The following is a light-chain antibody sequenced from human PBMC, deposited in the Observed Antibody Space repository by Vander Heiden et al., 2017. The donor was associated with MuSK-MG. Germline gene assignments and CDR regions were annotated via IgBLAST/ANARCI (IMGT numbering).Light chain of an antibody. V-gene: IGKV1-33*01. CDR3: QQYDNLPPFT. CDR1: QDISNY. Sequence: DIQMTQSPSSLSASVGDRVTITCQASQDISNYLNWFQQKPGKAPKLLIYDASNLETGVPSRFSGSGSGTDFTFTISSLQPEDIGTYYCQQYDNLPPFTFGPGTKVGIK. CDR2: DAS. J-gene: IGKJ3*01.